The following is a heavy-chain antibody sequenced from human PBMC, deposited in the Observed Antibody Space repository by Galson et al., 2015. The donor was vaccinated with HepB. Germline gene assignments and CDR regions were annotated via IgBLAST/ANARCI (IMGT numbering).Heavy chain of an antibody. D-gene: IGHD3-22*01. CDR1: GDSVSSNSAA. CDR3: ARDLPYYYDSSGYYWSPGVFDY. CDR2: TYYRSKWYN. J-gene: IGHJ4*02. Sequence: CAISGDSVSSNSAAWNWIRQSPSRGLEWLGRTYYRSKWYNDYAVSVKSRITINPDTSKNQFSLQLNSVTPEDTAVYYCARDLPYYYDSSGYYWSPGVFDYWGQGTLVTVSS. V-gene: IGHV6-1*01.